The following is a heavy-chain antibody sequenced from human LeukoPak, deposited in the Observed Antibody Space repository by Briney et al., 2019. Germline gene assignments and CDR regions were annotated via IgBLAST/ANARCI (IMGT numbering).Heavy chain of an antibody. CDR2: ISSSGSTI. J-gene: IGHJ3*02. CDR1: GFTFSDYY. V-gene: IGHV3-11*04. CDR3: AFYSGSYAEDAFDI. Sequence: KPGGSLRLSCAASGFTFSDYYMSWIRQAPGKGLEWVSYISSSGSTIYYADSVKGRFTISRDNAKNSLYLQMNSLRAEDTAVYYCAFYSGSYAEDAFDIWGQGTMVTVSS. D-gene: IGHD1-26*01.